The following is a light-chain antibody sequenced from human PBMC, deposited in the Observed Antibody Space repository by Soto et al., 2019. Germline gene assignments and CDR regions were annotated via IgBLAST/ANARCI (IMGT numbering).Light chain of an antibody. CDR3: QQYYSTPYT. CDR1: QNVLYSSNNKNY. Sequence: DIVMTQSPDSLAVSLGERATINCKSSQNVLYSSNNKNYLTWYQQKPGQPPKLLIYWASTRESGVPDRFSGSESTTEFPLTISSLQAEDVAVYYCQQYYSTPYTFGQGTKLEI. J-gene: IGKJ2*01. V-gene: IGKV4-1*01. CDR2: WAS.